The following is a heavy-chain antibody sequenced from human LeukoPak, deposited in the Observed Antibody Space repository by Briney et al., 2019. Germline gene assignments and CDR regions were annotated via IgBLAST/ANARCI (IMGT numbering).Heavy chain of an antibody. V-gene: IGHV1-18*01. CDR1: GYTFTSYG. CDR3: ARDLYYYDSSGYSPQDY. J-gene: IGHJ4*02. D-gene: IGHD3-22*01. CDR2: ISAYNGNT. Sequence: ASVKVSCKASGYTFTSYGISWVRQAPGQGLEWMGWISAYNGNTKYAQKLQGRVTMTTDTSTSTAYMELRSLRSDDTAVYYCARDLYYYDSSGYSPQDYWGQGTLVTVSS.